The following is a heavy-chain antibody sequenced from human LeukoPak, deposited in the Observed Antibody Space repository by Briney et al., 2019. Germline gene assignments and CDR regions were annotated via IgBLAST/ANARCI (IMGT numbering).Heavy chain of an antibody. Sequence: PSGTLSLTCGVSGASGASISNGYWGSWVRQPPGKGLEWIGEIHHDVSTNYNPSLKSRVTISVDKSKNHFSVMLTPVTAADTAVYYCARNAYYSADYWGQGTLVTVSS. D-gene: IGHD3-22*01. CDR3: ARNAYYSADY. CDR2: IHHDVST. J-gene: IGHJ4*02. CDR1: GASGASISNGYW. V-gene: IGHV4-4*02.